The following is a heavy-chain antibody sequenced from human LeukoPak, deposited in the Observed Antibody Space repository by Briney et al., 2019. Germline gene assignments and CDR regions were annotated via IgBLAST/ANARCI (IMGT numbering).Heavy chain of an antibody. Sequence: GGSLRFSCATSGFTFSSYWMYWVRQAPGKGLVWVSRINSDGSSTSYADSVKGRFTISRDNAKNTLYVQMNSLRAEDTAVYYCAGSLFSNWYFDLWGRGTLVTVSS. J-gene: IGHJ2*01. CDR3: AGSLFSNWYFDL. CDR2: INSDGSST. D-gene: IGHD3-10*02. V-gene: IGHV3-74*01. CDR1: GFTFSSYW.